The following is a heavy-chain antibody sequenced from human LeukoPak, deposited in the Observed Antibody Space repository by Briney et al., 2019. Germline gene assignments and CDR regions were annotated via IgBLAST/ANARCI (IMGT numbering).Heavy chain of an antibody. D-gene: IGHD3-10*01. Sequence: GASVKVSCKASVYTFTGYYMHWVRQAPGQGLEWMGWINPNGGGTNYAQKFLGRVTMTRDMSISTGYMELSSLRSDDTAVYYCVSESTGDLSFDHWGQGTLVTVSS. CDR2: INPNGGGT. J-gene: IGHJ4*02. V-gene: IGHV1-2*02. CDR1: VYTFTGYY. CDR3: VSESTGDLSFDH.